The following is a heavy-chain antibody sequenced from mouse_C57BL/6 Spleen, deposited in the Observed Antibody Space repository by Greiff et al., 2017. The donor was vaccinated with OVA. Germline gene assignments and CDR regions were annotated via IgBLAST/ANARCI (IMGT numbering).Heavy chain of an antibody. J-gene: IGHJ1*03. Sequence: VQLQQPGAELVRPGSSVKLSCKASGYTFTSYWMDWVKQRPGQGLEWIGNIYPSDSETHYNQKFKDKATLTVDKSSSTAYMQLSSLTSEDSAVYYCARAYYSNKGYFDVWGTGTTVTVSS. D-gene: IGHD2-5*01. CDR3: ARAYYSNKGYFDV. CDR2: IYPSDSET. V-gene: IGHV1-61*01. CDR1: GYTFTSYW.